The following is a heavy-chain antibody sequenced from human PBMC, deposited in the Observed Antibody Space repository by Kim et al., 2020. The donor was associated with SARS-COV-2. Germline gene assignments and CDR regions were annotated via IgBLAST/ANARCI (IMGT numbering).Heavy chain of an antibody. D-gene: IGHD6-6*01. CDR1: GFTVSSNY. CDR3: ARDARGFEYSSSFHYYYYYMDV. Sequence: GGSLRLSCAASGFTVSSNYMSWVRQAPGKGLEWVSVIYSGGSTYYADSVKGRFTISRDNSKNTLYLQMNSLRAEDTAVYYCARDARGFEYSSSFHYYYYYMDVWGKGTTVTVSS. CDR2: IYSGGST. J-gene: IGHJ6*03. V-gene: IGHV3-53*01.